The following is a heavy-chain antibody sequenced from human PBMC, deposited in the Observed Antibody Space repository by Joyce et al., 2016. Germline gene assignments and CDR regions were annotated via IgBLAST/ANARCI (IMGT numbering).Heavy chain of an antibody. V-gene: IGHV4-34*02. CDR2: ITTSGAT. D-gene: IGHD6-19*01. CDR1: GGPFRGFF. CDR3: ARSQWLAPLMY. J-gene: IGHJ4*02. Sequence: QVQLRQWGAGLLKPSETLSLTCAVSGGPFRGFFWTGFRQPPGKALEWIGDITTSGATNDNPSLRSRVAISVDTSNNQVSLTLTSLSAADMAVYYCARSQWLAPLMYWGQGTLVTVSP.